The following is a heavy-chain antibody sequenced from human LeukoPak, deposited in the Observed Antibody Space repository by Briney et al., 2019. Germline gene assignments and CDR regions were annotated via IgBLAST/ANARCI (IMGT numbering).Heavy chain of an antibody. CDR3: TRRSGDDSRGYYDY. D-gene: IGHD3-22*01. Sequence: GGSLRLSCAASGFFFKNAWMSWVRRAPGKGLEWVGRIRSKVNNYATAYAASVKGRFTISRDESKNTAYLQMNSLKTEDTAVYYCTRRSGDDSRGYYDYWGQGTLVTVSS. CDR2: IRSKVNNYAT. CDR1: GFFFKNAW. J-gene: IGHJ4*02. V-gene: IGHV3-73*01.